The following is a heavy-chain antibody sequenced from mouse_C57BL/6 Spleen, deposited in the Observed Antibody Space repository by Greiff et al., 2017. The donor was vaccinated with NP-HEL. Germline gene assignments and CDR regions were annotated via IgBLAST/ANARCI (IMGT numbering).Heavy chain of an antibody. V-gene: IGHV1-19*01. CDR3: ARGACYYGSGYRYFDV. CDR2: INPYNGGT. D-gene: IGHD1-1*01. J-gene: IGHJ1*03. CDR1: GYTFTDYY. Sequence: VQLKESGPVLVKPGASVKMSCKASGYTFTDYYMNWVKQSHGKSLEWIGVINPYNGGTSYNQKFKGKATLTVDKSSSTAYMELNSLTSEDSAVYYCARGACYYGSGYRYFDVWGTGTTVTVSS.